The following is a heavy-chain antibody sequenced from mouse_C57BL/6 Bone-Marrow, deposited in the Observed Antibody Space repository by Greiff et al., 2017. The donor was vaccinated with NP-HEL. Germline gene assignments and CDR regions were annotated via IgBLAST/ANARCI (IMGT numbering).Heavy chain of an antibody. D-gene: IGHD2-2*01. CDR2: ISSGSSTI. CDR3: ARGWLPRGYFDY. CDR1: GFTFSDYG. Sequence: EVNLVESGGGLVKPGGSLKLSCAASGFTFSDYGMHWVRQAPEKGLEWVAYISSGSSTIYYADTVKGRFTISRDNAKNTLFLQMTSLRSEDTAMYYCARGWLPRGYFDYWGQGTTLTVSS. J-gene: IGHJ2*01. V-gene: IGHV5-17*01.